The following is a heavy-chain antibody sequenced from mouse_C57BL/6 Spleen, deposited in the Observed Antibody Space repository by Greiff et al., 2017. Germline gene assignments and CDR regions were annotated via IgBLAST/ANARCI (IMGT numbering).Heavy chain of an antibody. J-gene: IGHJ2*01. CDR3: ARQGDYDVGY. CDR2: INPSTGGT. D-gene: IGHD2-4*01. Sequence: VQLQQSGPELVKPGASVKISCKASGYSFTGYYMNWVKQSPEKSLEWIGEINPSTGGTTYNQKFKAKATLTVDKSSSTAYMQLKSLTSEDSAVYYCARQGDYDVGYWGQRTTLTVSS. CDR1: GYSFTGYY. V-gene: IGHV1-42*01.